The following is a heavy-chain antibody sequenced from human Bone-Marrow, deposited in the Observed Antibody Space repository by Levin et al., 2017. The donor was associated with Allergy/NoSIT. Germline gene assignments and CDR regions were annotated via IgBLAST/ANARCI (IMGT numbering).Heavy chain of an antibody. V-gene: IGHV3-23*01. D-gene: IGHD1-26*01. CDR3: AKQKGAYLDF. CDR1: GFTFSSFA. CDR2: ITGYGGET. Sequence: HPGGSLRLSCAASGFTFSSFAMTWVRQAPGKGLEWVSSITGYGGETHYADSVKGRFTISRDNAKDTLYLEMNTVRAEDTAAYYCAKQKGAYLDFWGQGTLVTVSS. J-gene: IGHJ4*02.